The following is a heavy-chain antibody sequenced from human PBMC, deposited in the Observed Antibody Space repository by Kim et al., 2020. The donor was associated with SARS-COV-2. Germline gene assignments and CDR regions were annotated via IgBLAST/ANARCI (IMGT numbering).Heavy chain of an antibody. V-gene: IGHV3-21*01. D-gene: IGHD2-8*01. CDR3: ARDPIPHWKLMVYATNYYFDY. CDR1: GFTFSSYS. Sequence: GGSLRLSCAASGFTFSSYSMNWVRQAPGKGLEWVSSISSSSSYIYYADSVKGRFTISRDNAKNSLYLQMNSLRAEDTAVYYCARDPIPHWKLMVYATNYYFDYWGQGTLFTVSS. CDR2: ISSSSSYI. J-gene: IGHJ4*02.